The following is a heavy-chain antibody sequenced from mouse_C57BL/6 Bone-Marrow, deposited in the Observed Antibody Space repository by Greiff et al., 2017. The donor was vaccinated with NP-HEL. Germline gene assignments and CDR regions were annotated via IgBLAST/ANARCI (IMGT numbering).Heavy chain of an antibody. CDR1: GYTFTDYE. CDR3: TRFRY. Sequence: VKLMESGAELVRPGASVTLSCKASGYTFTDYEMHWVKQTPVHGLEWIGAIDPETGGTAYNQKFKGKAILTADKSSSTAYMELRSLTSEDSAVYYCTRFRYWGQGTSVTVSS. J-gene: IGHJ4*01. CDR2: IDPETGGT. V-gene: IGHV1-15*01.